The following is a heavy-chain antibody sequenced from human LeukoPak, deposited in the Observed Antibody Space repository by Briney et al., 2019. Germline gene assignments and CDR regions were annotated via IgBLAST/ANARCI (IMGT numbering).Heavy chain of an antibody. CDR3: AKDLKYYDSSGFDY. CDR2: ITTSSSYI. J-gene: IGHJ4*02. CDR1: GFTFSSYS. Sequence: GRSLRLSCATSGFTFSSYSINWVRQAPGTWRECVSCITTSSSYIYYTDSVKGRFTISRDNAKNSLSLQMNSLSAEDTAVYYCAKDLKYYDSSGFDYWGQGTLVTVSS. V-gene: IGHV3-21*01. D-gene: IGHD3-22*01.